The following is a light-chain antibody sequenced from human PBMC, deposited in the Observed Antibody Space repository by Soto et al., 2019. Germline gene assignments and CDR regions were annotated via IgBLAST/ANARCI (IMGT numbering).Light chain of an antibody. Sequence: QSALTQPRSVSGSPGQSVTISCTGTSSDVGGYNYVSWYQHHPGKAPKLMIYGVSERPSGVPDRFSGSKSGYTASLTISGLQAEDEADYYCCSSAGYYTYVFGTGTKLTVL. J-gene: IGLJ1*01. CDR1: SSDVGGYNY. CDR2: GVS. CDR3: CSSAGYYTYV. V-gene: IGLV2-11*01.